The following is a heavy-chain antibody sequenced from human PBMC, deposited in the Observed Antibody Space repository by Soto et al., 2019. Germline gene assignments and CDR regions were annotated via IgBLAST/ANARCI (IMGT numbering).Heavy chain of an antibody. CDR1: GGTFTGYY. CDR3: ARASKPSISSGWYLDYYYGMDV. CDR2: INPNSGGT. Sequence: ASVKVSCKASGGTFTGYYMHWVRQAPGQGLEWMGWINPNSGGTNYAQKFQGWVTMTRDTSISTAYMELSRLRSDDTAVYYCARASKPSISSGWYLDYYYGMDVWGQGTTVTVSS. D-gene: IGHD6-19*01. J-gene: IGHJ6*02. V-gene: IGHV1-2*04.